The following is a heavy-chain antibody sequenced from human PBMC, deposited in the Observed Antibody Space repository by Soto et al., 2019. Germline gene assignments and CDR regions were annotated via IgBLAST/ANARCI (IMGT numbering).Heavy chain of an antibody. Sequence: QLQLQESGPGLVKPSETLSLTCTVSGGSISSSSYYWGWIRQPPGKGLEWIGSIYYSGSTYYNPSLKSRVTISVDTSKNQFSLKLSSVTAADTAVYYCARSRGYDYVWGSYRPPSRRWFDPWGQGTLVTVSS. D-gene: IGHD3-16*02. CDR1: GGSISSSSYY. V-gene: IGHV4-39*01. CDR3: ARSRGYDYVWGSYRPPSRRWFDP. CDR2: IYYSGST. J-gene: IGHJ5*02.